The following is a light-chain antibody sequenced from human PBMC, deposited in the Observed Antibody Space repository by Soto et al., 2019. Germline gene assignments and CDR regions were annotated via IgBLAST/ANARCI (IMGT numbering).Light chain of an antibody. CDR1: QSINRW. CDR2: DAS. J-gene: IGKJ1*01. Sequence: DIQLTQSPSTLSASIGDRVTITCRASQSINRWLAWYQQKPGKAPKLLIYDASSLESGVPSRFSGSGSGTDFTLTITSPQPDDFATYYCQHPRWTFGQGTKVEIK. CDR3: QHPRWT. V-gene: IGKV1-5*01.